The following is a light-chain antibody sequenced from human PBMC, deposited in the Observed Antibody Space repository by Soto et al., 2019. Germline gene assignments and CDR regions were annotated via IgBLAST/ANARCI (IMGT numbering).Light chain of an antibody. CDR1: SSDVGSYNL. CDR2: EGS. V-gene: IGLV2-23*01. J-gene: IGLJ2*01. CDR3: CSYAGSSTVV. Sequence: QSVLTQPASVSGSPGQSITIARTVTSSDVGSYNLVSWYQQHPDKAPKLMIYEGSKRPSGVSNRFSGSKSGNTASLTISGLQAEDEADYYCCSYAGSSTVVFGGGTKVTVL.